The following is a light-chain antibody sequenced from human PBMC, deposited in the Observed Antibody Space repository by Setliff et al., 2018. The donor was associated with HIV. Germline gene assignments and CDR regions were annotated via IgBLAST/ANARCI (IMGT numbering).Light chain of an antibody. CDR2: GNN. CDR1: RSNIGAGYD. CDR3: QSYDSSVNVRYV. V-gene: IGLV1-40*01. Sequence: QSVLTPPPSVSGAPGQRVTISCTGSRSNIGAGYDVHWYQQLPGSAPKLLIYGNNNRPSGVPNRFSGSKSGTSASLAITGLQAEDEADYYCQSYDSSVNVRYVVGAGTKGTV. J-gene: IGLJ1*01.